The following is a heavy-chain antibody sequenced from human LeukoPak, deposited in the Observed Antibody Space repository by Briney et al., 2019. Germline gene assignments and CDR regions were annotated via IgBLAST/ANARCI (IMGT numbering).Heavy chain of an antibody. CDR2: IYYSGST. J-gene: IGHJ1*01. CDR3: ARHACDSGSCYAEYFQH. CDR1: GGSISSSSYY. V-gene: IGHV4-39*01. D-gene: IGHD2-15*01. Sequence: SETLSLTCTVSGGSISSSSYYWGWIRQPPGKGLEWIGSIYYSGSTYYNPSLKSRVTISVDTSKNQFSLKLSSVTAADTAMYYCARHACDSGSCYAEYFQHWGQGTLVTVSS.